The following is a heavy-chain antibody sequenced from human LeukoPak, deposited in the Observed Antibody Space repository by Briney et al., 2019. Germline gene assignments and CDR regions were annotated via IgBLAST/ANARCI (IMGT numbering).Heavy chain of an antibody. V-gene: IGHV4-38-2*02. CDR2: IYHSGST. CDR1: GYSISSGYY. Sequence: SETLSLTCTVSGYSISSGYYWGWIRQPPGKGLEWIGSIYHSGSTYYNPSLKSRVTISVDTSKNQFSLKLSSVTAADTAVYYCARAPRGYCSSTSCYAGWYFDLWGRGTLVTVSS. D-gene: IGHD2-2*01. J-gene: IGHJ2*01. CDR3: ARAPRGYCSSTSCYAGWYFDL.